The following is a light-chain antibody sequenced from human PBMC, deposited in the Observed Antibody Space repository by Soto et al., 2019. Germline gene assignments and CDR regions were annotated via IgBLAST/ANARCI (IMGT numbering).Light chain of an antibody. CDR1: SSDVGGYNY. CDR3: SSYTSSSTLV. J-gene: IGLJ1*01. Sequence: QSALTQPASVSGSPGQSITISCTGTSSDVGGYNYVSWYQQHPGKAPKLMIYEVSNRPSGVSHRFSGSKSGNTASLTISGLQAEDEADYYCSSYTSSSTLVFGTGTQVTVL. V-gene: IGLV2-14*01. CDR2: EVS.